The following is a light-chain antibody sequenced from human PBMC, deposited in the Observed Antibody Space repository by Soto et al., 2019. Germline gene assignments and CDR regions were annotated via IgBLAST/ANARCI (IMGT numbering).Light chain of an antibody. CDR3: QQSYSMPPT. V-gene: IGKV1-39*01. CDR2: AAS. J-gene: IGKJ2*01. Sequence: DIQMTQSPSSLSASVGDRVTITCRASQSISSYLNWYQQKPGKAPKLLIYAASSLQSGVPSRFTGSGSGTDFTLTISSVQPEDFATYYCQQSYSMPPTFGQGTKLEIK. CDR1: QSISSY.